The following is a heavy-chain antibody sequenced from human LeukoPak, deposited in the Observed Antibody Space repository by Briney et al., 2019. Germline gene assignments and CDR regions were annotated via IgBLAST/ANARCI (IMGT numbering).Heavy chain of an antibody. CDR3: AAPATA. V-gene: IGHV3-7*01. J-gene: IGHJ5*02. CDR1: GFTCSSCW. Sequence: PGGSLRLSCAISGFTCSSCWMNWVRQAPGKGLGWVATVNEDGTAKFYVDSVKGRFTIFRDNARSSLDLQMNSLTVEDTAMYYCAAPATAWGQGTLVTVSS. CDR2: VNEDGTAK.